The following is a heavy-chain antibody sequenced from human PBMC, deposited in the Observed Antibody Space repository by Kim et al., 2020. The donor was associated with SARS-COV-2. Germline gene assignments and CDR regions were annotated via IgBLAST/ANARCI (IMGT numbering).Heavy chain of an antibody. D-gene: IGHD3-3*01. V-gene: IGHV1-18*01. J-gene: IGHJ6*03. CDR2: ISAYNGNT. Sequence: ASVKVSCKASGYTFTSYGISWVRQAPGQGLEWMGWISAYNGNTNYAQKLQGRVTMTTDTSTSTAYMELRSLRSDDTAVYYCARGPQALRFLEWLPDYYYMDVWGKGTTVTVSS. CDR1: GYTFTSYG. CDR3: ARGPQALRFLEWLPDYYYMDV.